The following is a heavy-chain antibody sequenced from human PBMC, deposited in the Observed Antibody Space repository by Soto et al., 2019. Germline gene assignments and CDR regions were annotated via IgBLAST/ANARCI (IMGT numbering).Heavy chain of an antibody. D-gene: IGHD6-13*01. J-gene: IGHJ5*02. CDR3: ARRKRAAGTDWCFDP. CDR1: GYTFTSYA. CDR2: INAGNGNT. V-gene: IGHV1-3*01. Sequence: ASVKVSCKASGYTFTSYAMHWVRQAPGQRLEWMGWINAGNGNTKYSQKFQGRVTITRDTSASTAYMELSSLRSEDTAVYYCARRKRAAGTDWCFDPWGQGTLVTVSS.